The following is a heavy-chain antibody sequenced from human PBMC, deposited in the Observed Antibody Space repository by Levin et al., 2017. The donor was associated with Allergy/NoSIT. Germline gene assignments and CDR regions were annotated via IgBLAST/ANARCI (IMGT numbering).Heavy chain of an antibody. CDR3: ATDSFGSGYYYPLGY. CDR1: GYTLTELS. CDR2: FDPEDGET. J-gene: IGHJ4*02. V-gene: IGHV1-24*01. Sequence: ASVKVSCKVSGYTLTELSMHWVRQAPGKGLEWMGGFDPEDGETIYAQKFQGRVTMTEDTSTDTAYMELSSLRSEDTAVYYCATDSFGSGYYYPLGYWGQGTLVTVSS. D-gene: IGHD3-22*01.